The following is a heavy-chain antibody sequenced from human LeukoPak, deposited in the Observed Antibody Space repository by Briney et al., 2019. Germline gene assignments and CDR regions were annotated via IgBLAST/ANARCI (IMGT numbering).Heavy chain of an antibody. CDR2: INPNSGGT. J-gene: IGHJ5*02. CDR3: AREYCTNGVCYYWFDP. CDR1: GYTFTSYY. Sequence: ASVKVSCKASGYTFTSYYMHWVRQAPGQGLEWMGWINPNSGGTSYAQKFQGRVTMTRDTSISTAYMELSRLRSDDTAVYYCAREYCTNGVCYYWFDPWGQGTLVTVSS. V-gene: IGHV1-2*02. D-gene: IGHD2-8*01.